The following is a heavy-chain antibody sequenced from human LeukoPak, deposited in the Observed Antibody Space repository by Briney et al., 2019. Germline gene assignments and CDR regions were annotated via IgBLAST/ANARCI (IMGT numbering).Heavy chain of an antibody. Sequence: PGGSLRLSCAASGFTVSSNYMSWVRQAPGKGLEWVSVIYSGGSTYYADSVKGRFTISRDNSKNTLYLQMNSLRAVDTAVYYCARDPGIAAAGTYYYYGMDVWGQGTTVTVSS. J-gene: IGHJ6*02. CDR3: ARDPGIAAAGTYYYYGMDV. V-gene: IGHV3-53*01. CDR1: GFTVSSNY. D-gene: IGHD6-13*01. CDR2: IYSGGST.